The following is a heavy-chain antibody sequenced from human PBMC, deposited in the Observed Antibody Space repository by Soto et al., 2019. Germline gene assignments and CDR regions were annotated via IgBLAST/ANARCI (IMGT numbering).Heavy chain of an antibody. CDR3: ARADSGSYSH. D-gene: IGHD1-26*01. CDR2: ISAYNGNT. Sequence: ASVKVSCKASGYTFTNYYMHWVRQAPGQGLEWMGWISAYNGNTNYAQKLQGRVTMTTDTSTSTAYMELRSLRSDDTAVYYCARADSGSYSHWGQGTLVTVSS. J-gene: IGHJ4*02. V-gene: IGHV1-18*04. CDR1: GYTFTNYY.